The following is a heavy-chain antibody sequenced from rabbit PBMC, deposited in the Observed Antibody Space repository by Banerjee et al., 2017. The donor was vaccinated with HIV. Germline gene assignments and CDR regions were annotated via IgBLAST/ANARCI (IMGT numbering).Heavy chain of an antibody. CDR3: ARDLAGVNL. J-gene: IGHJ4*01. V-gene: IGHV1S45*01. Sequence: QEQLEESGGDLVKPEGSLTLTCTASGFSFSSYWMCWVRQAPGKGLEWIGCIATGSSGSTYYASWAKGRFTISKTSSTTVTLQMTSLTAADMATYFCARDLAGVNLWGPGTLVTVS. D-gene: IGHD4-1*01. CDR1: GFSFSSYW. CDR2: IATGSSGST.